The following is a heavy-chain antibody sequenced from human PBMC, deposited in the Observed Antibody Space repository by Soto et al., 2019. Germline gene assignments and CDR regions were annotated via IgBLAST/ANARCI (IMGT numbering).Heavy chain of an antibody. J-gene: IGHJ4*02. Sequence: GGSLRFSCAASGFTFSSYSMNWVRQAPGKGLEWVSYISSSSSTIYYADSVKGRFTISRDNAKNSLYLQMNSLRAEDTAVYYCARDVESGFDYWGQGTLVTVSS. CDR2: ISSSSSTI. CDR1: GFTFSSYS. V-gene: IGHV3-48*01. D-gene: IGHD3-3*01. CDR3: ARDVESGFDY.